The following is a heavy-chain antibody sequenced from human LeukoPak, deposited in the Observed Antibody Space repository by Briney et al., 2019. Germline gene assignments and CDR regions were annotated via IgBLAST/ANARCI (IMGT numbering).Heavy chain of an antibody. J-gene: IGHJ4*02. V-gene: IGHV3-21*01. D-gene: IGHD3-22*01. CDR3: ARESYYYDSSGYYYSFDY. Sequence: GGSLRLSCAASGFTFSSYSMNWVRQAPGKGLEWVSSISSSSSYICYADSVKGRFTISRDNAKNSLYLQMNSLRAEDTAVYYCARESYYYDSSGYYYSFDYWGQGTLVTVSS. CDR2: ISSSSSYI. CDR1: GFTFSSYS.